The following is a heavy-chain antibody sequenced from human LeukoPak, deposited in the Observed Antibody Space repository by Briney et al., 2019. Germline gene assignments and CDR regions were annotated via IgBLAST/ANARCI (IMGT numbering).Heavy chain of an antibody. CDR3: ARDGMVRGVIGY. V-gene: IGHV1-18*01. D-gene: IGHD3-10*01. CDR1: GGTFSSYA. Sequence: ASVKVSCKASGGTFSSYAISWVRQAPGQGLEWMGWISAYNGNTNYAQKLQGRVTMTTDTSTSTAYMELRSLRSDDTAVYYCARDGMVRGVIGYWGQGTLVTVSS. CDR2: ISAYNGNT. J-gene: IGHJ4*02.